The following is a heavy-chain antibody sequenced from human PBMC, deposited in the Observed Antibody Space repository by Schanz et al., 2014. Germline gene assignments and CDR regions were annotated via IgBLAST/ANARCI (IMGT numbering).Heavy chain of an antibody. V-gene: IGHV1-18*01. CDR3: ARGGYSSGWYDRDIAHFDY. Sequence: QVQLVQSGAEVKKPGASVKVSCKASGYTFTSYGINWVRQASGQGLEWMGWISAYNGDTNYALKLQGRVTMTTDTSTSTAYMELRSLRSDDTAVYYCARGGYSSGWYDRDIAHFDYWGQGSLVTVSS. D-gene: IGHD6-19*01. CDR1: GYTFTSYG. CDR2: ISAYNGDT. J-gene: IGHJ4*02.